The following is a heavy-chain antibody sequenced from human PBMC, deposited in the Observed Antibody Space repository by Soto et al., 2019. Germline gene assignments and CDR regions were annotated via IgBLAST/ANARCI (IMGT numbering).Heavy chain of an antibody. CDR1: GFTFSSYG. Sequence: GGSLRLSCAASGFTFSSYGMHWVRQAPGKGLEWVAVIWYDGSNKYYADSVKGRFTISRDNSKNTLYLQMNSLRAEDTAVYYCARDGLGCSGGSCYGTSGWFDPWGQGTLVTVSS. J-gene: IGHJ5*02. CDR3: ARDGLGCSGGSCYGTSGWFDP. V-gene: IGHV3-33*01. CDR2: IWYDGSNK. D-gene: IGHD2-15*01.